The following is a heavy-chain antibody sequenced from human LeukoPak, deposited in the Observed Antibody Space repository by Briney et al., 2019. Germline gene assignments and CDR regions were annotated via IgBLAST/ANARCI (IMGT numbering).Heavy chain of an antibody. CDR1: GYRFTSYW. CDR2: IYPGDSDT. J-gene: IGHJ3*02. CDR3: ARQGFGSSGYRLDAFDI. V-gene: IGHV5-51*01. Sequence: GESLKISCKASGYRFTSYWIGWVRQMPGKGLEWMGIIYPGDSDTRYSPSFQGQVTISADTSISTAYLQWSSLKASDTAMYYCARQGFGSSGYRLDAFDIWGQGTMVTVSS. D-gene: IGHD3-22*01.